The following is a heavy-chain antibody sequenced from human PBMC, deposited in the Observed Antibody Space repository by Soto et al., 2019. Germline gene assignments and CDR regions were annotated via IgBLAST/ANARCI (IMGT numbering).Heavy chain of an antibody. D-gene: IGHD3-22*01. J-gene: IGHJ4*02. V-gene: IGHV1-2*02. CDR1: GYTFTGYY. CDR3: ARRKGDYYDSSGYHYYFDY. Sequence: ASVKVSCKASGYTFTGYYVHWVRQAPGQGLEWMGWINPNSGGTKSAQKFQGRVTMTRDTSINTAYMELSRLRSDDTAVYYCARRKGDYYDSSGYHYYFDYWGQGTLVTVSS. CDR2: INPNSGGT.